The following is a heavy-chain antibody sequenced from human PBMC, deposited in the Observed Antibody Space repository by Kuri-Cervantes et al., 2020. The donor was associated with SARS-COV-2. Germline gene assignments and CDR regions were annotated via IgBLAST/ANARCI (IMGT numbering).Heavy chain of an antibody. D-gene: IGHD3-22*01. CDR2: IYYSGST. J-gene: IGHJ3*02. Sequence: GSLRPPCTLSGCSISSFYWSWIRQLPGKGLEWIGYIYYSGSTNYNPSLKSRVTISVETSKNQFSLKLSSVTAADTAVYYCARDPAYYDSSGYYYGAFDIWGQGTMVTVSS. CDR3: ARDPAYYDSSGYYYGAFDI. V-gene: IGHV4-59*01. CDR1: GCSISSFY.